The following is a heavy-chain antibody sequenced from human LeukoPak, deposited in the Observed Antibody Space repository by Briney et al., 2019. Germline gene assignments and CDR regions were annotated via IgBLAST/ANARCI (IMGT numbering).Heavy chain of an antibody. CDR1: GLTVSVSD. CDR2: IGVKANNYAT. J-gene: IGHJ4*02. Sequence: PSGGSLRLSCAASGLTVSVSDIHWDRQASGKGLEWVGRIGVKANNYATAYAAALKGRFTISRDDSTNTAYLQMNSLRTEDTAVYYCTGYSSGHYWGQGTLVTVSS. D-gene: IGHD6-19*01. V-gene: IGHV3-73*01. CDR3: TGYSSGHY.